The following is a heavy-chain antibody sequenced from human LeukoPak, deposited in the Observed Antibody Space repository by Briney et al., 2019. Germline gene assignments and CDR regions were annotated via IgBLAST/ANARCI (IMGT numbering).Heavy chain of an antibody. CDR2: IYYSGST. CDR1: GGSISSYY. Sequence: SETLSLTCTVSGGSISSYYWSWIRQPPGKGLEWIGYIYYSGSTNYNPSLKSRVTISVDTSKNQFSLKLSSVTAADTAVYYCARVARPYLPAAIYNDGFDIWGQGTMVTVSS. V-gene: IGHV4-59*01. CDR3: ARVARPYLPAAIYNDGFDI. D-gene: IGHD2-2*01. J-gene: IGHJ3*02.